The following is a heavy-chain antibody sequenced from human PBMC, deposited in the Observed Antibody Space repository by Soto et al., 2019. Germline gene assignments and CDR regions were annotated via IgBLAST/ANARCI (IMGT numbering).Heavy chain of an antibody. CDR1: GYSFTSYW. Sequence: PGESLKISCKGSGYSFTSYWIGWVRQMPGKGLEWMGFIHLTDSDTRYTPSFQDQVTISAAKSINTAYLLWSSLRASDTAVFYCAIATHGTSYYDYLGQGTLVTVSS. CDR2: IHLTDSDT. J-gene: IGHJ4*02. V-gene: IGHV5-51*01. CDR3: AIATHGTSYYDY. D-gene: IGHD6-13*01.